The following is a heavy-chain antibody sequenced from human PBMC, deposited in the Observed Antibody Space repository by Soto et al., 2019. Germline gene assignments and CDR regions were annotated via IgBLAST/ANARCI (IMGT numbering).Heavy chain of an antibody. CDR1: GGTFSSYA. V-gene: IGHV1-69*12. J-gene: IGHJ6*02. Sequence: QVQLVQSGAEVKKPGSSVKVSCKASGGTFSSYAISSVRQAPGQGLEWMGGLIPIFGTADYAQKFQGRVTITADESTSTAYVELSSLRSEDTAVYYCAKNPENYYYGMDVWGQGTTVTXSS. CDR2: LIPIFGTA. CDR3: AKNPENYYYGMDV.